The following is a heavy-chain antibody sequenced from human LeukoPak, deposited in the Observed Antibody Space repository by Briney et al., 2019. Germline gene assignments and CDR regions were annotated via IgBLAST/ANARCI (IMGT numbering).Heavy chain of an antibody. CDR1: GYTFTSYD. D-gene: IGHD3-3*01. CDR2: MNPNSGDT. V-gene: IGHV1-8*01. CDR3: ARGTPDFWSVYYMDV. J-gene: IGHJ6*03. Sequence: ASVKVSCKASGYTFTSYDINWVRQATGQGPEWMGWMNPNSGDTGYAQEFQGRVTITRNTSISTAYMELSSLRSEDTAVYYCARGTPDFWSVYYMDVWGKGTTVTVSS.